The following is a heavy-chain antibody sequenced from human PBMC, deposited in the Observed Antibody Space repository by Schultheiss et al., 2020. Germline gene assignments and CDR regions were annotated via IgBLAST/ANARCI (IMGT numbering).Heavy chain of an antibody. J-gene: IGHJ4*02. CDR3: AKDIIGSSSGIGY. CDR2: ISWDGGST. D-gene: IGHD6-13*01. CDR1: GFTFDDYT. V-gene: IGHV3-43D*03. Sequence: GGSLRLSCAASGFTFDDYTMHWVRQAPGKGLEWVSLISWDGGSTYYADSVKGRFTISRDNSKNSLYLQMNSLRAEDTALYYCAKDIIGSSSGIGYWGQGTLVTGYS.